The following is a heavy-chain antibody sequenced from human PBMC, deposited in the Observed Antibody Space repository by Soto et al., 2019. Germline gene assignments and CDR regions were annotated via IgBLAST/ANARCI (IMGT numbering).Heavy chain of an antibody. CDR1: GGSISSYY. CDR3: AREVDFWSGPHFDY. Sequence: PSETLSLTCTVSGGSISSYYWSWIRQPPGKGLEWIGYIYYSGSTNYNPSLKSRVTISVDTSKNQFSLKLSSVTAADTAVYYCAREVDFWSGPHFDYWGQGTLVTVSS. D-gene: IGHD3-3*01. V-gene: IGHV4-59*01. J-gene: IGHJ4*02. CDR2: IYYSGST.